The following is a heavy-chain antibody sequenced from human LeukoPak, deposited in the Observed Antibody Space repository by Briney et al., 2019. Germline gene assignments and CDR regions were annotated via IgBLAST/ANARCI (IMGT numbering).Heavy chain of an antibody. CDR1: GYTFTGYY. CDR2: INPNGGGT. V-gene: IGHV1-2*02. CDR3: ARDSSAAGTL. J-gene: IGHJ4*02. Sequence: GASVTVSCKASGYTFTGYYMHWVRQAPGQGLEWMGWINPNGGGTNYAQKFQGRVTMTRDTSTSTAYMELSRLRSDDTAVYYCARDSSAAGTLWGQGTLVTVSS. D-gene: IGHD6-13*01.